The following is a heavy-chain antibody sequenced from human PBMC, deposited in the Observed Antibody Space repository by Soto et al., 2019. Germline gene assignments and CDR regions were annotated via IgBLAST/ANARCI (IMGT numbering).Heavy chain of an antibody. D-gene: IGHD6-13*01. V-gene: IGHV4-59*01. CDR3: ARDRDSSSWDHYYYGMDV. J-gene: IGHJ6*02. Sequence: PSETLSLTCTVSGGSISSYYWSWIRQPPGKGLEWIGYIYYSGSTNYNPSLKSRVTISVDTSKNQFSLKLSSVTAADTAVYYCARDRDSSSWDHYYYGMDVWGQGTTVTVSS. CDR1: GGSISSYY. CDR2: IYYSGST.